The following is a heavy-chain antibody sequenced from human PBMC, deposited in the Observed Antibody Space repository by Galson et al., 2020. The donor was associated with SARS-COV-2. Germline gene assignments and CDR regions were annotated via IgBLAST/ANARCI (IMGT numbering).Heavy chain of an antibody. CDR1: GASIRSGRYH. V-gene: IGHV4-61*02. CDR3: ARGELLEFYYYGMDV. Sequence: SETLSLTCTVSGASIRSGRYHWSWIRQPAGKGLESIGRIYTSGNTNYNPSLKSRVTISLDTSKNQFSRRLSSVTAADTAVYYCARGELLEFYYYGMDVWGQGTTVTVSS. CDR2: IYTSGNT. D-gene: IGHD3-3*01. J-gene: IGHJ6*02.